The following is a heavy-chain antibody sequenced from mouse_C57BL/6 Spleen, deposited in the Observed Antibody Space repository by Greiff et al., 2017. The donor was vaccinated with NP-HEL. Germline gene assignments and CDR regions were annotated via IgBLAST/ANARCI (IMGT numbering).Heavy chain of an antibody. CDR2: IYPGSGST. CDR1: GYTFTSYW. CDR3: ARGGLRGDYFDY. D-gene: IGHD2-4*01. Sequence: QVQLQQPGAELVKPGASVKMSCKASGYTFTSYWITWVKQRPGQGLEWIGDIYPGSGSTNYNEKFKSKATLTVDTSSSTAYMQLSSLTSEDSAVYYCARGGLRGDYFDYWGQGTTLTVSS. J-gene: IGHJ2*01. V-gene: IGHV1-55*01.